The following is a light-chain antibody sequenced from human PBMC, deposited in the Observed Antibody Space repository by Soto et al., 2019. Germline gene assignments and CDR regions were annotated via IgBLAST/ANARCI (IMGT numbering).Light chain of an antibody. CDR3: AACDDSLSGHWV. J-gene: IGLJ3*02. Sequence: SVLTQPPSASGTPGQRVTISCSGSSSNIGSNYVYWYQQLPGTAPKLLIYRNNQRPSGVPDRFSGSKSGTSASLAISGLRSEDEADYYCAACDDSLSGHWVFGGGTKLTVL. CDR1: SSNIGSNY. CDR2: RNN. V-gene: IGLV1-47*01.